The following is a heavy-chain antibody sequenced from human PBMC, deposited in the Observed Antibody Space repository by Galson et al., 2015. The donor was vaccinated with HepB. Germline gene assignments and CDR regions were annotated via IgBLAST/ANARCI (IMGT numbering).Heavy chain of an antibody. CDR2: ISTTGNYK. J-gene: IGHJ5*02. D-gene: IGHD3-10*01. Sequence: SLRLSCAASGFTFTDFSMNWVRQAPGKGLEWVSSISTTGNYKYYADSLQGRFTISRDNAKDSLYLQMNSLRADDTAVYFCAGRGNYMSESLDLWGQGTLVAVSS. CDR3: AGRGNYMSESLDL. CDR1: GFTFTDFS. V-gene: IGHV3-21*01.